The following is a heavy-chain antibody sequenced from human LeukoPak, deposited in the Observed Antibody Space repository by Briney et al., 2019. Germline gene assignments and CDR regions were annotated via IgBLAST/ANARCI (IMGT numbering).Heavy chain of an antibody. Sequence: GGSLRLSCAASGFTFSGFSMSWVRQSPTKGLEWVANIKQDGSERYYVDSVKGRFTISRDNSKNTLYLQMNSLSAEDTAVYYYAKGDGYNKGYYFDYWGQGTLVTVSS. D-gene: IGHD5-24*01. CDR2: IKQDGSER. J-gene: IGHJ4*02. CDR3: AKGDGYNKGYYFDY. V-gene: IGHV3-7*03. CDR1: GFTFSGFS.